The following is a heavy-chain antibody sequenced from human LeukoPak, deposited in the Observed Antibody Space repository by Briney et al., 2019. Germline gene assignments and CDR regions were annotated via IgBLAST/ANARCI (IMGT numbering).Heavy chain of an antibody. CDR1: GFAFDEHG. CDR2: INWSGGST. Sequence: GGSLRLSCTASGFAFDEHGMSWVRQVPGKGLEWVSGINWSGGSTGYADPLRGRFAISRDNAKNSLYLQMDSLRAEDTALYYCARAPITSPFYFGYWGQGTLVAVSS. J-gene: IGHJ4*02. V-gene: IGHV3-20*04. CDR3: ARAPITSPFYFGY. D-gene: IGHD2-2*01.